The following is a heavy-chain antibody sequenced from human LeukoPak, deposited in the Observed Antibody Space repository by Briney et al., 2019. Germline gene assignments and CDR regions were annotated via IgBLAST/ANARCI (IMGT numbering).Heavy chain of an antibody. J-gene: IGHJ4*02. CDR1: GDSINSLDL. CDR3: TRSPPPGATAFGVVDF. V-gene: IGHV4-4*02. D-gene: IGHD3-16*01. CDR2: MYLSGTT. Sequence: SETLSLTCTVSGDSINSLDLWSWVRQPPGKGLEWIGEMYLSGTTHSNPSVKSRVTISIDKSKNQFFLNLSSVTAADTAVYYCTRSPPPGATAFGVVDFWGRGTLVTVSS.